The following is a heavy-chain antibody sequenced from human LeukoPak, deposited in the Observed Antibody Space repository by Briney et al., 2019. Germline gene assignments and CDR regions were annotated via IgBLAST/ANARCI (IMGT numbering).Heavy chain of an antibody. CDR2: INPNSGGT. D-gene: IGHD3-10*01. CDR3: ASGLETYYYGSGSDY. J-gene: IGHJ4*02. Sequence: GASVKVSCKASGYTFTGYYMHRVRQAPGQGLEWMGRINPNSGGTNYAQKFQGRVTMTRDTSISTAYMELSRLRSDDTAVYYCASGLETYYYGSGSDYWGQGTLVTVSS. V-gene: IGHV1-2*06. CDR1: GYTFTGYY.